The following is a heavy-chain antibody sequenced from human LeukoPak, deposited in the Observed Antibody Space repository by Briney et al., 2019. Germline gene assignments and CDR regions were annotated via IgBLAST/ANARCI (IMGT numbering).Heavy chain of an antibody. CDR1: GYTFTGYY. CDR3: ARGIRSSSWYGWFDP. V-gene: IGHV1-2*02. J-gene: IGHJ5*02. D-gene: IGHD6-13*01. CDR2: INPNSGGT. Sequence: ASVKVSCTASGYTFTGYYMHWVRQAPGQGLEWMGWINPNSGGTNYAQKFQGRVTMTRDTSISTAYMELSRLRSDDTAVYYCARGIRSSSWYGWFDPWGQGTLVTVSS.